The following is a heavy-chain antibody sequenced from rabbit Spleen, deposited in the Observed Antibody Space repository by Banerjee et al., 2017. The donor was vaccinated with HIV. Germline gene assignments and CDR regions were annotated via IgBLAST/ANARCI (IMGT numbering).Heavy chain of an antibody. Sequence: QEQLVESGGGLVKPGGSLTLTCKASGLSFSDRDVMCWVRQAPGKGLEWIACINTVTGNSVYASWAEGRFIMSRTSSTTVTLQMTSLTAADTATYFCARDLVAVIGWNFNLWGPGTLVTVS. CDR2: INTVTGNS. D-gene: IGHD1-1*01. CDR1: GLSFSDRDV. V-gene: IGHV1S45*01. CDR3: ARDLVAVIGWNFNL. J-gene: IGHJ4*01.